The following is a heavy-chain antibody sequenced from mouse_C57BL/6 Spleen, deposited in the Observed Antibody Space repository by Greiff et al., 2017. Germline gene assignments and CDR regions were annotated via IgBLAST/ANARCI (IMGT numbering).Heavy chain of an antibody. V-gene: IGHV1-42*01. CDR1: GYSFTGYY. J-gene: IGHJ2*01. CDR3: ARGGTTVVVDFDY. Sequence: EVQLQESGPELVKPGASVKISCKASGYSFTGYYMNWVKQSPEKSLEWIGEINPSTGGTTYNQKFKAKATLTVDKSSSTAYMQLKSLTSEDSAVYYCARGGTTVVVDFDYWGQGTTLTVSS. D-gene: IGHD1-1*01. CDR2: INPSTGGT.